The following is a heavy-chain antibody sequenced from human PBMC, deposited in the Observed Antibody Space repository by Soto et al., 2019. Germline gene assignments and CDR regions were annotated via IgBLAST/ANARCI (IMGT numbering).Heavy chain of an antibody. V-gene: IGHV3-11*01. D-gene: IGHD3-3*01. CDR2: ISSSGSTI. CDR1: GFTFSDYY. CDR3: ARKRIGGTYYDFWSGPQSHDAFYI. Sequence: PGGSLRLSCAASGFTFSDYYMSWIRQAPGKGLEWVSYISSSGSTIYYADSVKGRFTISRDNAKNSLYLQMNSLRAEDTAVYYCARKRIGGTYYDFWSGPQSHDAFYIWGQGTMVTVSS. J-gene: IGHJ3*02.